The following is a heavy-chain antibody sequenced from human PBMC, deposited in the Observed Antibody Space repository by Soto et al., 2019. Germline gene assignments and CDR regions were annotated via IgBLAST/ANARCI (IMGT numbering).Heavy chain of an antibody. CDR3: ARRRDGYTGVWFDP. J-gene: IGHJ5*02. D-gene: IGHD5-12*01. V-gene: IGHV4-59*01. CDR1: GAPISAFY. CDR2: IYYTGST. Sequence: SETLSLTCTVSGAPISAFYWSWIRQSPGKRLEWIGHIYYTGSTNYNPSLNSRVTISLDTSKNQFSLRLNSVTAADTAVYYCARRRDGYTGVWFDPWGQGTLVTVSS.